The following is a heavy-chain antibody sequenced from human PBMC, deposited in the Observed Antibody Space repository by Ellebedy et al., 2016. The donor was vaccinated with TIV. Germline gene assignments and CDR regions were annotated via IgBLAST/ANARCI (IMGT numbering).Heavy chain of an antibody. J-gene: IGHJ6*02. Sequence: GGSLRLXXSASGFNFTTYAMHWIRQAPGKGLEWVAIFPYFGGNKYYADSVKGRFTISRDNSKNTLYLQMNSLRAEDTAVYYCAKGAREDYGDYGKYYYYGMDVWGQGTTVTVSS. CDR2: FPYFGGNK. CDR1: GFNFTTYA. D-gene: IGHD4-17*01. CDR3: AKGAREDYGDYGKYYYYGMDV. V-gene: IGHV3-30*18.